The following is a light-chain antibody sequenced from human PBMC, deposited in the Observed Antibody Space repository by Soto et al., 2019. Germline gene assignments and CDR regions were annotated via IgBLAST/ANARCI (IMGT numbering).Light chain of an antibody. Sequence: QSVLTQPPSASGTPGQRVTISCSGSSSNIGSNYVYWYQQVPGRAPKLLIFENSQRPSGVPDRFSASKSGTSASLAISGLRSDDEADYYCATWDNYLSAAWIFGGGTQLTVL. J-gene: IGLJ3*02. CDR1: SSNIGSNY. CDR2: ENS. V-gene: IGLV1-47*01. CDR3: ATWDNYLSAAWI.